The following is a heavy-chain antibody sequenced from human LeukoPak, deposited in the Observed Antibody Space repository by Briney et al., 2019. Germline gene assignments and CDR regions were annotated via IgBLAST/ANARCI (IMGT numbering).Heavy chain of an antibody. V-gene: IGHV3-30*03. CDR3: ARWVVTAADIDY. CDR2: ISYDGSEK. J-gene: IGHJ4*02. D-gene: IGHD2-15*01. CDR1: GFTFSSCG. Sequence: GGSLRLSCAASGFTFSSCGMHWVRQAPGKGLEWVAVISYDGSEKYYADSVKGRFTISRDNSKNTLYLQMNSLRPEDTAVYYCARWVVTAADIDYWGQGTLVIVSP.